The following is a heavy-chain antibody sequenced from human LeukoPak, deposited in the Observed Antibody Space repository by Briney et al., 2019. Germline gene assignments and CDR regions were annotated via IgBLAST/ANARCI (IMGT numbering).Heavy chain of an antibody. CDR2: FSSSSSTI. Sequence: PGGSLTLSCAASGFTFSSYNMNWLRQAPGKGLEWRSYFSSSSSTIYYADSVEGRFTMSRDNAKNSLYLQMNRQRDEDTAVDYGARWGYGYAGDYWGQGTLVTVSS. V-gene: IGHV3-48*02. J-gene: IGHJ4*02. D-gene: IGHD5-18*01. CDR3: ARWGYGYAGDY. CDR1: GFTFSSYN.